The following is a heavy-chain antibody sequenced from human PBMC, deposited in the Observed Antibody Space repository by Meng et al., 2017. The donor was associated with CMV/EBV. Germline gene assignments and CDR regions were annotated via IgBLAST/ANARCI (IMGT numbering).Heavy chain of an antibody. J-gene: IGHJ4*02. CDR2: INHSGST. CDR3: ARSSPLRFLEFLPPFRPN. Sequence: GSVSGYYWSGIRQPPGKGLEWIGEINHSGSTNYNPSLKSRVTISVDTSKNQFSLKLSSVTAADTAVYYCARSSPLRFLEFLPPFRPNWGQGTLVTVSS. D-gene: IGHD3-3*01. V-gene: IGHV4-34*01. CDR1: GSVSGYY.